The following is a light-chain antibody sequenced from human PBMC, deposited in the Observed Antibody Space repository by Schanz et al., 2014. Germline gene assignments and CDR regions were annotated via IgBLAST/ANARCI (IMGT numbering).Light chain of an antibody. V-gene: IGKV3-11*01. CDR1: QSVSTN. Sequence: EIVMTQSPATLSVSPGQRAILSCRAGQSVSTNLAWYQQKPGQAPRLLIYDASNRATGIPARFSGSGSGTDFTLTISSPEPEDFAVYYCQQRSNWPLTFGGGTKVEIK. CDR3: QQRSNWPLT. CDR2: DAS. J-gene: IGKJ4*01.